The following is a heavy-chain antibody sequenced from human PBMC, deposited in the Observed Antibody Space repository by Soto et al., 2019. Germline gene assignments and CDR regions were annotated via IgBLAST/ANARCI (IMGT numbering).Heavy chain of an antibody. CDR3: ASAFSGQFWSGYPNYYYYYMDV. CDR1: GYTFTSYD. J-gene: IGHJ6*03. CDR2: MNPNSGNT. D-gene: IGHD3-3*01. Sequence: ASVKVSCKASGYTFTSYDINWVRQATGQGLERKGWMNPNSGNTGYAQKFQGRVTMTRNTSISTAYMELSSLRSEDTAVYYCASAFSGQFWSGYPNYYYYYMDVWGKGTTVTVSS. V-gene: IGHV1-8*01.